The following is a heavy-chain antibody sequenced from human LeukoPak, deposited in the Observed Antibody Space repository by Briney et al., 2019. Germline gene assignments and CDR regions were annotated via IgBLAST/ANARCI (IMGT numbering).Heavy chain of an antibody. D-gene: IGHD1-1*01. CDR3: ARRQLGLSALFDP. Sequence: SETLSLTCTVSGGSISSSSYYWGWIRQPPGKGLEWIGSIYYSGSTNYNPSLKSRVTISVDTSKNQFSLKLSSVTAADTAVYYCARRQLGLSALFDPWGQGTLVTVSS. V-gene: IGHV4-39*07. CDR2: IYYSGST. CDR1: GGSISSSSYY. J-gene: IGHJ5*02.